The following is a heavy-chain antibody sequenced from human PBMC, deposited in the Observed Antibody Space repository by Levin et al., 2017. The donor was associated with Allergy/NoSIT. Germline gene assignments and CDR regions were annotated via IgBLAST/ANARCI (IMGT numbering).Heavy chain of an antibody. CDR2: MNPKNGKT. Sequence: ASVKVSCKPSGYTFTTYDINWVRQTTAQGLEWMGWMNPKNGKTGYAQNFQGRVTMTRDTSISTAYMELSSLRSEDTAVYYCARGISARPLDYWGQGTLVTVSS. D-gene: IGHD6-6*01. J-gene: IGHJ4*02. CDR1: GYTFTTYD. CDR3: ARGISARPLDY. V-gene: IGHV1-8*01.